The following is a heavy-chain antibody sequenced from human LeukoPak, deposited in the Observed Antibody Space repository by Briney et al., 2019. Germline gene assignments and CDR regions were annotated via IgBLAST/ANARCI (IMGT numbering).Heavy chain of an antibody. J-gene: IGHJ4*02. Sequence: KASETLSLTCTVSGGSVSSYYWSWIRQPPGKGLEWIGSIYYSGSTYYNPSLKSRVTVSVDTSKNQFSLKLSSVTAADTAVYYCARGYRSGSYYEHWGQGTVVTVSS. CDR1: GGSVSSYY. CDR3: ARGYRSGSYYEH. D-gene: IGHD3-10*01. CDR2: IYYSGST. V-gene: IGHV4-59*05.